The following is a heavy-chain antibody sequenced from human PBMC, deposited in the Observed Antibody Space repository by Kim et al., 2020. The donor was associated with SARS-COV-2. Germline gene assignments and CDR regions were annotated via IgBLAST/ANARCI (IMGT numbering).Heavy chain of an antibody. D-gene: IGHD3-22*01. V-gene: IGHV4-39*01. J-gene: IGHJ4*02. CDR3: ARHPGYYYDSSGYNDY. Sequence: LKSRVPISVDTSTNQFSLKLSSVTAADTAVYYCARHPGYYYDSSGYNDYWGQGTLVTVSS.